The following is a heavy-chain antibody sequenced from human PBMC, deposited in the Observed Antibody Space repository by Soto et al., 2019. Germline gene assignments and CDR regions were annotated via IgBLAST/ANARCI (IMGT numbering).Heavy chain of an antibody. CDR3: ASRGLLVDIDY. CDR1: GFTFSSYG. D-gene: IGHD1-26*01. CDR2: IWYDGSNK. Sequence: QVQLVESGGGVVQPGRSLRLSCAASGFTFSSYGMHWVRQAPGKGLEWVAVIWYDGSNKYYADSVKGRFTISRDNSKNTLYLQMNSLRAEDTAVYYCASRGLLVDIDYWGQGTLVTVSS. V-gene: IGHV3-33*01. J-gene: IGHJ4*02.